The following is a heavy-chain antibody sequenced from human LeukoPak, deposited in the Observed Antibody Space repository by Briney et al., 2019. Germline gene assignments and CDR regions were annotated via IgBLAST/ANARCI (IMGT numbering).Heavy chain of an antibody. CDR1: GGSISSGGYY. V-gene: IGHV4-31*03. J-gene: IGHJ4*02. D-gene: IGHD3-3*01. Sequence: PSQTLSLTCTVSGGSISSGGYYWSWIRQHPGKGLEWIGYSYYSGRTYYNPTLKSRVTISVDTSKNQFSLKLSSVTAADTAVYYCARGFSSYYDFWSGYPYYFDYWGQGTLVTVSS. CDR3: ARGFSSYYDFWSGYPYYFDY. CDR2: SYYSGRT.